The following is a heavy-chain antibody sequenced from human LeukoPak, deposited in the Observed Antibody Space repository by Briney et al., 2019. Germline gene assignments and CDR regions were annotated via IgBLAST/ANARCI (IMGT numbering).Heavy chain of an antibody. CDR1: GFTFSDYY. CDR2: ISSSGSTI. J-gene: IGHJ5*02. V-gene: IGHV3-11*01. Sequence: GGSLRLSCAASGFTFSDYYMSWIRQAPGKGLEWVSYISSSGSTIYYADSVKGRFTISRDNSKNTLYLQMNSLRAEDTAVYYCAKDPMITFGGPTGWFDPWGQGTLVTVSS. D-gene: IGHD3-16*01. CDR3: AKDPMITFGGPTGWFDP.